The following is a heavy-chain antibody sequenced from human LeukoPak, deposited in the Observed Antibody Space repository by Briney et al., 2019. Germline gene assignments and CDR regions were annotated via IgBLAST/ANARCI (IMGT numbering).Heavy chain of an antibody. V-gene: IGHV3-53*01. D-gene: IGHD3-10*01. CDR1: RFTVSSNY. Sequence: GGSLRLSCAASRFTVSSNYMSWVRQTPGKGLEWVSVIYSGGSTYYADSVKGRFTISRDNAKNSLYLQMNSLRAEDTAVYYCARFRLPTPIVSANRGFDLWGCGTLVTVSS. J-gene: IGHJ2*01. CDR3: ARFRLPTPIVSANRGFDL. CDR2: IYSGGST.